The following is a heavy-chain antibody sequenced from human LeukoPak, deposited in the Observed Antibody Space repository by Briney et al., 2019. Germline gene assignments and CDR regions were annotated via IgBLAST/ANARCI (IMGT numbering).Heavy chain of an antibody. Sequence: KSSETLSLTCTVSGYSISSGYYWGWIRQPPGKGLEWIGSIYHSGSTYYNPSLKSRVTISVDTSKNQFSLKLSSVTAADTAVYYCARDPYYYDSSGQTAGDVWGKGTTVTVSS. V-gene: IGHV4-38-2*02. D-gene: IGHD3-22*01. CDR3: ARDPYYYDSSGQTAGDV. CDR2: IYHSGST. CDR1: GYSISSGYY. J-gene: IGHJ6*04.